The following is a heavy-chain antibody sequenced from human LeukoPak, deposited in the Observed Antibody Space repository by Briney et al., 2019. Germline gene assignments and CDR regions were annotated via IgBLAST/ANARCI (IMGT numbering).Heavy chain of an antibody. Sequence: SVKVSCKASGGTFSSYAISWVRQAPGQGLEWMGGIIPIFGTANYAQKFQGRVTITADESTSTAYMELSSLRSEDTAVYYCARDQGEYSGYDNGYYYGMGVWGQGTTVTVSS. D-gene: IGHD5-12*01. V-gene: IGHV1-69*13. CDR2: IIPIFGTA. CDR3: ARDQGEYSGYDNGYYYGMGV. CDR1: GGTFSSYA. J-gene: IGHJ6*02.